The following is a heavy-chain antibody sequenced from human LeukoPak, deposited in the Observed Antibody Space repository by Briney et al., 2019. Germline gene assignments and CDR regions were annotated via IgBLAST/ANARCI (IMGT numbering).Heavy chain of an antibody. CDR3: ARRLVGTSVLNDAFDI. V-gene: IGHV4-39*01. CDR1: GGSISSSSYY. J-gene: IGHJ3*02. CDR2: IYYSGST. Sequence: PSETLSLTCTVSGGSISSSSYYWGWIREPPGKGLEWIGSIYYSGSTYYNPSLKSRVTISVDTSKNPFSLKLSSVTAADTAVYYCARRLVGTSVLNDAFDIWGQGTMVTVSS. D-gene: IGHD2-15*01.